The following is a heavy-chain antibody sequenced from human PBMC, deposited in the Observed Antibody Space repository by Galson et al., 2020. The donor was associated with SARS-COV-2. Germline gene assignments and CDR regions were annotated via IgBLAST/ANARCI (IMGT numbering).Heavy chain of an antibody. V-gene: IGHV1-69*13. CDR1: GGTFSSYA. J-gene: IGHJ5*02. CDR3: ATLGIAVRWFDP. D-gene: IGHD7-27*01. CDR2: IIPIFGTA. Sequence: SVKVSCKASGGTFSSYAISWVRQAPGQGLEWMGGIIPIFGTANYAQKFQGRVTITADESTSTAYMELSSLRSEDTAVYYCATLGIAVRWFDPWGQGTLVTVSS.